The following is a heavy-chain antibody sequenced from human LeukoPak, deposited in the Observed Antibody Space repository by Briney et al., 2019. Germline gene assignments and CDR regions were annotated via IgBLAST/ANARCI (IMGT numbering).Heavy chain of an antibody. CDR2: ISAYNGNT. CDR3: ARCILATCRYLPSFDF. CDR1: GYTFTSYT. D-gene: IGHD3-3*02. V-gene: IGHV1-18*01. J-gene: IGHJ4*02. Sequence: ASVKVSCKSSGYTFTSYTINWVRQAPGQGLEWVGWISAYNGNTKYAQKVQGRVTMTTDTSTSTAYMELRSLRSDDTAVYYCARCILATCRYLPSFDFWGQGTLVTVSS.